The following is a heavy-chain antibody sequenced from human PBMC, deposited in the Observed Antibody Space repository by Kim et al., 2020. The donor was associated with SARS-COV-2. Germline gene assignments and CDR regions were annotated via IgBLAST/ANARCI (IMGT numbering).Heavy chain of an antibody. V-gene: IGHV3-9*01. CDR3: ATLADYGDSDYYYYGMDV. CDR1: GFTFDDYA. Sequence: GGSLRLSCAASGFTFDDYAMHWVRQAPGKGLEWVSGISWNSGSIGYADSVKGRFTISRDNAKNSLYLQMNSLRAEDTALYYCATLADYGDSDYYYYGMDV. J-gene: IGHJ6*01. D-gene: IGHD4-17*01. CDR2: ISWNSGSI.